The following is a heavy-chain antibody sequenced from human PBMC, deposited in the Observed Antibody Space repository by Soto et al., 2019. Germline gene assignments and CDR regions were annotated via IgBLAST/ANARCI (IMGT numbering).Heavy chain of an antibody. CDR2: INAGSGNT. D-gene: IGHD3-3*02. Sequence: QAQLVQSGAEMKKPGASVKVSCKATGYTFSAYTMNWVRQAPGQSLEWMGWINAGSGNTKYSQNSKGRGSITRDTSASTVDMELTGLTSEDTAVYYCARDTETLGPRANDALDIWGQGTMVTISS. CDR3: ARDTETLGPRANDALDI. CDR1: GYTFSAYT. J-gene: IGHJ3*02. V-gene: IGHV1-3*01.